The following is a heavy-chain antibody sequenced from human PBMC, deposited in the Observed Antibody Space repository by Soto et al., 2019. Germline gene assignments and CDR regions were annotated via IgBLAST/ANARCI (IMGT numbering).Heavy chain of an antibody. Sequence: WETLSLTCTVSGGSVSSGSYYWSWIRQPPGKGLEWIGYIYYSGSTNYNPSLKSRVTISVDTSKNQFSLKLSSVTAADTAVYYCARGDVAAAGYYYYYYGMDVWGQGTTVTVSS. CDR3: ARGDVAAAGYYYYYYGMDV. V-gene: IGHV4-61*01. CDR1: GGSVSSGSYY. CDR2: IYYSGST. D-gene: IGHD6-13*01. J-gene: IGHJ6*02.